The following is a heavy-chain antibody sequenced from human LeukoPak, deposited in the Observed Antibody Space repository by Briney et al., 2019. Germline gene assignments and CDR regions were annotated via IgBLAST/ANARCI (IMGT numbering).Heavy chain of an antibody. CDR2: INHSGST. V-gene: IGHV4-34*01. Sequence: SETLSLTCAVYGGSFSGYYWSWIRQPPGKGLEWIGEINHSGSTNYNPSLKSRVTISVDTSKNQFSLKLSSVTAADTAVYYCARAVGAGASGKYDAFDIWGQGTMVTASS. CDR1: GGSFSGYY. J-gene: IGHJ3*02. CDR3: ARAVGAGASGKYDAFDI. D-gene: IGHD1-14*01.